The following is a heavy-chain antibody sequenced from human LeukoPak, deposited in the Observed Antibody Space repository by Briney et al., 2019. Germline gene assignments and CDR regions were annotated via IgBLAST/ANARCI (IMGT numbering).Heavy chain of an antibody. Sequence: ASVEVSCKASGYTFTGYYMNWVRQAPGQGLEWMGWINPKSGGTNYAQKFQGRVTMTGDTSISTAYMELSRLRSDDTAVYYCARSPYYYGSGSYLGGDDYWGQGTLVTVSS. CDR3: ARSPYYYGSGSYLGGDDY. CDR2: INPKSGGT. V-gene: IGHV1-2*02. J-gene: IGHJ4*02. D-gene: IGHD3-10*01. CDR1: GYTFTGYY.